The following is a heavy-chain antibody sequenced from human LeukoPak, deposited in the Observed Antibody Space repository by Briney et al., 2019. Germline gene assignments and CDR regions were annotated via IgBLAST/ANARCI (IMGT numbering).Heavy chain of an antibody. Sequence: SETLSPTCTVSGGSISSSSYYWGWIRQPPGKGLEWVGTIYYSGSTNYNPSLKSRLTISVDTSKNQFSLRLSSVTAADSAVYYCVRQSGFSMIVAVFDYWGQGTLVTVSS. J-gene: IGHJ4*02. V-gene: IGHV4-39*01. CDR3: VRQSGFSMIVAVFDY. CDR2: IYYSGST. CDR1: GGSISSSSYY. D-gene: IGHD3-22*01.